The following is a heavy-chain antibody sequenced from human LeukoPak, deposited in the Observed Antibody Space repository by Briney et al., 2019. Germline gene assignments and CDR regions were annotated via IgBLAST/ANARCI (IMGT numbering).Heavy chain of an antibody. CDR1: GDSISSSSYY. Sequence: PSETLSLTCTVSGDSISSSSYYWGWIRQPPGKGLEWIGSIYYSGSTSYNPSLKSRVTISLDTSKNQFSLKLTSVTAADTAVYYCARGAPLDSSGYYYGPDYWGQGTLVTVSS. V-gene: IGHV4-39*07. CDR3: ARGAPLDSSGYYYGPDY. CDR2: IYYSGST. J-gene: IGHJ4*02. D-gene: IGHD3-22*01.